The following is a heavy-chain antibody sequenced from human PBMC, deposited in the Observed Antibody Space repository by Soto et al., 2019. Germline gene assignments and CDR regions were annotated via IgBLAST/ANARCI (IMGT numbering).Heavy chain of an antibody. D-gene: IGHD2-21*01. V-gene: IGHV4-59*08. CDR3: ARRWGYAFDI. Sequence: SETLSLTCTVSGGAISRYYWSWIRQPPGKGLEWIGYIYYSGSTNYNPSLKRRVTISVDTSKPQFSLTLSSVPAADTAVYYCARRWGYAFDIWGQGTIVTVSS. CDR1: GGAISRYY. J-gene: IGHJ3*02. CDR2: IYYSGST.